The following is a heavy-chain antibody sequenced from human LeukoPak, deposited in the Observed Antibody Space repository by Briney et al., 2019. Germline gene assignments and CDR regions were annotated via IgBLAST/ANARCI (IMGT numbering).Heavy chain of an antibody. Sequence: GGSLRLSCAASGFTFSSYGMSWVRQAPGKGLEWVSAISGSGGSTYYADSVKGRFTISRDNSKNTLYLQMNSLRAEDTAVYYCAKSLILTGYYWDAFGIWGQGTMVTVSS. CDR1: GFTFSSYG. CDR2: ISGSGGST. CDR3: AKSLILTGYYWDAFGI. V-gene: IGHV3-23*01. J-gene: IGHJ3*02. D-gene: IGHD3-9*01.